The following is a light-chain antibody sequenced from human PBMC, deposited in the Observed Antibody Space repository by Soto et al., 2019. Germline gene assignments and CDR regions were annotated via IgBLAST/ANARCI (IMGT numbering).Light chain of an antibody. CDR3: QHYNSYPWT. Sequence: DIQMTQSPSTLSGSVGDRLTITCRASQTISSWLAWYQQKPGKAPKXLIYKASTLKSGVPSRFRGSGSGTELTLTISSLQPDDFETYYCQHYNSYPWTFGQGTKVDIK. V-gene: IGKV1-5*03. CDR2: KAS. J-gene: IGKJ1*01. CDR1: QTISSW.